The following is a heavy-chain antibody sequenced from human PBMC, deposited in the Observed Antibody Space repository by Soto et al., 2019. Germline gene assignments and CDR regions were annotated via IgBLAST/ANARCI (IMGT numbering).Heavy chain of an antibody. J-gene: IGHJ4*02. D-gene: IGHD6-13*01. CDR1: GFTFSSYG. Sequence: GGSLRLSCAASGFTFSSYGMHWVRQAPGKGLEWVAVIWYDGSNKYYADSVKGRFTISRDNSKNTLYLQMNSLRAEDTAVYYCAREMGIAAAVFVSDYWGQGTLVTVSS. CDR3: AREMGIAAAVFVSDY. V-gene: IGHV3-33*01. CDR2: IWYDGSNK.